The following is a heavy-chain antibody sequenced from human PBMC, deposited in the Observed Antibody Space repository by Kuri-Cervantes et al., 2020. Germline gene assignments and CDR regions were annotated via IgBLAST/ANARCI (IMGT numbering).Heavy chain of an antibody. J-gene: IGHJ6*02. CDR3: AAESTSSSWYVGYYYYGMDV. V-gene: IGHV1-58*02. CDR2: IVVGNGNT. CDR1: GFTFTSSA. D-gene: IGHD6-13*01. Sequence: SVKVSCKASGFTFTSSAMQWVRQARGQRLEWIGWIVVGNGNTNYAQKFQERVTITRDMSTSTAYMELSSLRSEDTAVYYCAAESTSSSWYVGYYYYGMDVWGQGTTVTVSS.